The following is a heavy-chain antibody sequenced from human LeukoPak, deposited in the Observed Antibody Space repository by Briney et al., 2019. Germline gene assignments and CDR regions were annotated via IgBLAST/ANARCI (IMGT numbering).Heavy chain of an antibody. D-gene: IGHD5-12*01. CDR3: ARGGYDAIFLFDY. Sequence: PSETLSLTCAVYGGSFSGYYWSWIRQPPGKGLEWIGEINHSGSTNYNPSLKSRVTISVDTSKNQFSLKLSSVTAEDTAVYYCARGGYDAIFLFDYWGQGTLVTVSS. CDR2: INHSGST. V-gene: IGHV4-34*01. J-gene: IGHJ4*02. CDR1: GGSFSGYY.